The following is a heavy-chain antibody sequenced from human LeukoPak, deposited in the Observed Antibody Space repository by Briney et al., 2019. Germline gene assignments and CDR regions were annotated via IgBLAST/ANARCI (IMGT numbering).Heavy chain of an antibody. CDR3: ARQDRRWLIDY. D-gene: IGHD4-23*01. CDR1: GYNFASYW. CDR2: IYPGGSDT. Sequence: GESLKISCKGSGYNFASYWIGWVRQMPGQGLEWMGIIYPGGSDTRYSPSFQGQVTISAGKSISTAYLQWSSLKASDTAMYYCARQDRRWLIDYWGQGTLVTVSS. V-gene: IGHV5-51*01. J-gene: IGHJ4*02.